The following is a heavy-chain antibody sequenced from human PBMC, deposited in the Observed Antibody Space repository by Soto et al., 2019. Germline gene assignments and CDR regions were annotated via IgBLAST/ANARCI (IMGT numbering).Heavy chain of an antibody. CDR1: GGSISNVDSY. J-gene: IGHJ4*02. V-gene: IGHV4-31*03. CDR2: IHYSGTT. CDR3: ARTTQGFDF. Sequence: QVQLQESGPGLVKPSQTLSLTCTVSGGSISNVDSYWNWIRQHPVKGLEWIGYIHYSGTTLYNPSLKSRITVSVDASNNHLSLNLSSVTVADTAMYYCARTTQGFDFWGQGTLVTVSS. D-gene: IGHD4-17*01.